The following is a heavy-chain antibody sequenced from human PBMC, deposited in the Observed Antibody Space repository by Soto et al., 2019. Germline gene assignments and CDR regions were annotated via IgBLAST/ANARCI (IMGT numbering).Heavy chain of an antibody. CDR2: IIPIFGTA. D-gene: IGHD2-2*01. Sequence: QVQLVQSGAEVQKPGSSVKVSCKASGGTFSSYAISWVRQAPGQGLEWMGGIIPIFGTANYAQKFQGRVTITADESTSTAYMELSSLRSEDTAVYYCAREIKGYCSSTSCYYYGMDVWGQGTTVTVSS. J-gene: IGHJ6*02. V-gene: IGHV1-69*01. CDR1: GGTFSSYA. CDR3: AREIKGYCSSTSCYYYGMDV.